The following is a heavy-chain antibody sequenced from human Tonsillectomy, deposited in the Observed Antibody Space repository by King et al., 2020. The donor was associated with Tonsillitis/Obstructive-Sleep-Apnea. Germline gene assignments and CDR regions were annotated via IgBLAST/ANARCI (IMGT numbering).Heavy chain of an antibody. J-gene: IGHJ5*02. D-gene: IGHD2-2*01. CDR3: AREYCSSTSCSPPDWFDP. V-gene: IGHV4-34*01. CDR1: VGSFRGYY. CDR2: INHSGST. Sequence: VQLQQWGAGLLKPSETLSLTCAVYVGSFRGYYWSWIRQPPGKGLEWIGEINHSGSTNYNPSRKSRVTISVDTSKNQFSLKLSSVTAADTAVYYCAREYCSSTSCSPPDWFDPWGQGTLVTVSS.